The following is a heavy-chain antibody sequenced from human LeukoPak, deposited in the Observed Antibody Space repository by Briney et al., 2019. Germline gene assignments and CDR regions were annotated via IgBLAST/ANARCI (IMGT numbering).Heavy chain of an antibody. CDR3: ARQAYSSNLGWFDP. J-gene: IGHJ5*02. V-gene: IGHV4-39*01. Sequence: SETLSLTCSVSGGSISSSTYYWGWIRQPPGKGLEWIGNIYNSGSTYYNPSLKSRVTISVDTSKNQFSLKLSSVTAADTAVYYCARQAYSSNLGWFDPWGQGTLVTASS. CDR1: GGSISSSTYY. CDR2: IYNSGST. D-gene: IGHD6-13*01.